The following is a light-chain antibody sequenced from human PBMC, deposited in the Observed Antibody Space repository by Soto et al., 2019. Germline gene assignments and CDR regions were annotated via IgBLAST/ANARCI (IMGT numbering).Light chain of an antibody. CDR1: SSDTAGYNY. V-gene: IGLV2-14*01. CDR2: EVS. CDR3: SSYTSSSTLEV. Sequence: QSALTQPASVSGSPGQSITISCTGTSSDTAGYNYVSWYQQHPGKAPKLMIYEVSNRPSGVSNRFSGSQSGNTASLTISGLQAEDEANYYCSSYTSSSTLEVFGGGTKLTVL. J-gene: IGLJ2*01.